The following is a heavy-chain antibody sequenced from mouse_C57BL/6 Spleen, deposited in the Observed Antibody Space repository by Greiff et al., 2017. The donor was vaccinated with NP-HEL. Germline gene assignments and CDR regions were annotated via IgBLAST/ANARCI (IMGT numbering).Heavy chain of an antibody. Sequence: EVNVVESGGGLVKPGGSLKLSCAASGFTFSDYGMHWVRQAPEKGLEWVAYISSGSSTIYYADTVKGRFTISRDNAKNTLFLQMTSLRSEETAMYYGARRYYGSSYFWYFDVWGTGTTVTVSS. CDR2: ISSGSSTI. D-gene: IGHD1-1*01. J-gene: IGHJ1*03. CDR1: GFTFSDYG. CDR3: ARRYYGSSYFWYFDV. V-gene: IGHV5-17*01.